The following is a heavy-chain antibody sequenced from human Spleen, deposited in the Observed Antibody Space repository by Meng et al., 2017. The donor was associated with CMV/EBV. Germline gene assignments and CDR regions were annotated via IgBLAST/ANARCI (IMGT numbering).Heavy chain of an antibody. V-gene: IGHV5-51*01. CDR2: IYPGDSDT. Sequence: KVSCKASGYRFSSYWIGWVRQMPGKGLEWMGIIYPGDSDTKYSPSFQGQVTISADKSISTAYLQWSSLKASDTAIYYCARQELAYSSSWYLAYWGQGTLVTVSS. CDR1: GYRFSSYW. D-gene: IGHD6-13*01. CDR3: ARQELAYSSSWYLAY. J-gene: IGHJ4*02.